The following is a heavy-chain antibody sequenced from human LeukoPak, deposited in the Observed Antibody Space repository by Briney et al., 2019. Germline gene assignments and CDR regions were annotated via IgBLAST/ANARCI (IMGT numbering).Heavy chain of an antibody. Sequence: GGSLRLSCAFFGFTFSTYNVNCVRQAPGQGLEWVSAVGGTDGRTYYAAFVKGRFTIYRDNSKNILYLQMNSLRAEDTAEYYCAKDGSYYFDYWGQGTLVTVSS. CDR2: VGGTDGRT. CDR3: AKDGSYYFDY. V-gene: IGHV3-23*01. CDR1: GFTFSTYN. J-gene: IGHJ4*02.